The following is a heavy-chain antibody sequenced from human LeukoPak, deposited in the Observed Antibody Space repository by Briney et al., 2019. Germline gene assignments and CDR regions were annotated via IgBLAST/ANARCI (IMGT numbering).Heavy chain of an antibody. V-gene: IGHV4-39*07. CDR1: GGSISSSSYY. Sequence: SETLSLTCTVSGGSISSSSYYWGWIRQPPGKGLEWIGSIYYSGSTNYNPSLKSRVTISVDTSKNQFSLKLSSVTAADTAVYYCARPARAGGYSHAFDIWGQGTMVTVSS. CDR3: ARPARAGGYSHAFDI. J-gene: IGHJ3*02. D-gene: IGHD3-22*01. CDR2: IYYSGST.